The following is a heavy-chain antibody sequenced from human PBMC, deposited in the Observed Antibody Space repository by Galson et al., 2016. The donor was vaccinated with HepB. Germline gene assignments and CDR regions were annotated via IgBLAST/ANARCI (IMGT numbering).Heavy chain of an antibody. Sequence: SLRLSCAASEFTFDNFAMSWVRQAPGKGLEWVTIISHDGSLKFYADSVKGRFTISRDNYKNTLYLQMNSLRVDDTGVYYCAKAEAADGTNWFDPWGQGTLVTVSS. J-gene: IGHJ5*02. V-gene: IGHV3-30*18. CDR2: ISHDGSLK. CDR1: EFTFDNFA. CDR3: AKAEAADGTNWFDP. D-gene: IGHD6-13*01.